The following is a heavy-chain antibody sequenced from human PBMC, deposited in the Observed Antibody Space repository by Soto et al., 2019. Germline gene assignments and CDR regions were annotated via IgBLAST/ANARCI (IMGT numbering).Heavy chain of an antibody. CDR1: GFTFSSYA. D-gene: IGHD3-10*01. Sequence: EVQLLESGGGLVQPGGSLRLSCAASGFTFSSYAMSWVRQAPGKGLEWVSAISGSGGSTYYADSVKGRFTISRDNSKNTLYLQMNSLRAEDTAVYYCAKFGLWFGRRYYYMDVWGKGTTVTVSS. V-gene: IGHV3-23*01. J-gene: IGHJ6*03. CDR3: AKFGLWFGRRYYYMDV. CDR2: ISGSGGST.